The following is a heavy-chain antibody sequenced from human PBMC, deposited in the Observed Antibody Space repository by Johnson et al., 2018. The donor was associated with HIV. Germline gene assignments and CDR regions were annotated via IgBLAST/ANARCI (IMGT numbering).Heavy chain of an antibody. D-gene: IGHD5-18*01. CDR2: ISSSGSTI. CDR3: ARIRLGYSYAHDAFDI. CDR1: GFTFSDYY. J-gene: IGHJ3*02. Sequence: QVQLVESGGGLVQPGGSLRLSCAASGFTFSDYYMTWIRQAPGKGLEWVSYISSSGSTIYYADSVQGRFTISRDNSKNTLYLQMNSLRAEDTAVYYCARIRLGYSYAHDAFDIWGQGTMVTVSS. V-gene: IGHV3-11*04.